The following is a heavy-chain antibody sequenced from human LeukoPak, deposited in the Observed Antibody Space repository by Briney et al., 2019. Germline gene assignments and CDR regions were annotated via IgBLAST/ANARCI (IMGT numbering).Heavy chain of an antibody. Sequence: GGSLRLSCAASGFTFRSYDMSWVRQAPGEGLEWVSDITGTGGNTYYADSVKGRFTISRDNSKNTLYLQMNSLRDEDTAVYYCAKVKDTSGSRFDYWGQGTLVTVPS. V-gene: IGHV3-23*01. CDR2: ITGTGGNT. CDR1: GFTFRSYD. J-gene: IGHJ4*02. D-gene: IGHD3-22*01. CDR3: AKVKDTSGSRFDY.